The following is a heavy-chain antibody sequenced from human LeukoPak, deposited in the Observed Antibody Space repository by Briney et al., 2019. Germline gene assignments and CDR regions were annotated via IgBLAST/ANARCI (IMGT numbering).Heavy chain of an antibody. V-gene: IGHV3-23*01. J-gene: IGHJ6*02. CDR1: GFTFSSYA. Sequence: GGSLRLSCAASGFTFSSYAMSWVRQAPGKGLEWVSAISGSGGSTYYADSVKGRFTISRDNSKNTLYLQMNSLRAEDTAVYYCARDGGSYYGDYYYYGMDVWGQGTTVTVSS. CDR2: ISGSGGST. D-gene: IGHD1-26*01. CDR3: ARDGGSYYGDYYYYGMDV.